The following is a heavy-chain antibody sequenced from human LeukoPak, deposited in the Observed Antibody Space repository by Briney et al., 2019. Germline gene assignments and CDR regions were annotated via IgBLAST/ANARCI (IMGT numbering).Heavy chain of an antibody. D-gene: IGHD3-22*01. V-gene: IGHV3-66*02. CDR1: GFTVSSNY. CDR3: ATLPYYYDSSGSYYFDY. J-gene: IGHJ4*02. Sequence: GGSLRLSCAASGFTVSSNYMNWVRQAPGKGLEWVSAIYSGGSTYYADSVKGRFTISRDNSKNTLYLQMNSLRVEDTAVYYCATLPYYYDSSGSYYFDYWGQGTLVTVSS. CDR2: IYSGGST.